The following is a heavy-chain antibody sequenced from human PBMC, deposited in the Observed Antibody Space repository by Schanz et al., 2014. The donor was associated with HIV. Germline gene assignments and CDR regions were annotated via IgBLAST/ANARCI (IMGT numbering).Heavy chain of an antibody. CDR3: ASLVGATGLELDY. V-gene: IGHV3-30*03. D-gene: IGHD1-26*01. CDR1: GFTFSNYG. CDR2: ISYDGTNK. J-gene: IGHJ4*02. Sequence: QVQLVQSGGGVVQPGRSLRLSCAGSGFTFSNYGMHWVRQAPGKGLEWVAFISYDGTNKYYADSVKGRFTISRDNSKNTLYLQMSSLRAEDTAVYYCASLVGATGLELDYWGQGTLVTVSS.